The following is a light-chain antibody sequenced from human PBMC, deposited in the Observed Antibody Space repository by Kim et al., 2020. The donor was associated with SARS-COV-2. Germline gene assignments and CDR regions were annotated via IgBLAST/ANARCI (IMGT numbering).Light chain of an antibody. V-gene: IGKV4-1*01. Sequence: DIVLTQSPDSLAVSLGERATINCKSSQSVLSSSNNENYLAWYQQKPGHPPKLLIYWASTGESGVPDRFSGSGSGTDFTLTISSLQAEDVAVYHCQQYYRPPYTFGQGTKLEI. J-gene: IGKJ2*01. CDR1: QSVLSSSNNENY. CDR3: QQYYRPPYT. CDR2: WAS.